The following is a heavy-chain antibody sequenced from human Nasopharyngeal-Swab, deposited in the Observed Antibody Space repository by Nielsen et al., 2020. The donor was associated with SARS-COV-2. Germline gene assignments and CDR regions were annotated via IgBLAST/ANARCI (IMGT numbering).Heavy chain of an antibody. V-gene: IGHV3-23*01. CDR3: AKGEEGYSSSWYSRVYYYGMDV. CDR2: ISGSGGST. CDR1: GFTFSSYA. Sequence: GESLKISCAASGFTFSSYAMSWVRQAPGKGPEWVSAISGSGGSTYYADSVKGRFTISRDNSKNTLYLQMNSLRAEDTAVYYCAKGEEGYSSSWYSRVYYYGMDVWGQGTTVTVSS. D-gene: IGHD6-13*01. J-gene: IGHJ6*02.